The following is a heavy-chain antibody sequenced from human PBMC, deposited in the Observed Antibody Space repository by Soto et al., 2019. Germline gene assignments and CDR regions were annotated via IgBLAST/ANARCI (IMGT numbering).Heavy chain of an antibody. CDR2: INFDGSSI. D-gene: IGHD6-19*01. V-gene: IGHV3-74*01. Sequence: EVQLVESGGGLVQPGGSLRLSCAGSGFALSSSWMHWVRQDPGKGLVWVSRINFDGSSIDYADSVRGRFTISRDNAKNTLYLEMNSLRADDTAVYPCARVPRGWYGFDYWGQGTLVTVSS. CDR3: ARVPRGWYGFDY. J-gene: IGHJ4*02. CDR1: GFALSSSW.